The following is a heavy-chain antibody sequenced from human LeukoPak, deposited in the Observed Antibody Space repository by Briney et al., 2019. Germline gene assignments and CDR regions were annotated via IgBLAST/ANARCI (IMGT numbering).Heavy chain of an antibody. D-gene: IGHD6-13*01. CDR3: ARADVRSWYHIDP. CDR1: GYTFTSYY. CDR2: INPSGGST. V-gene: IGHV1-46*01. J-gene: IGHJ5*02. Sequence: GASVTVSYTASGYTFTSYYLHWVRQAPGQGLEWMGVINPSGGSTSYAQKFQGRVTMTRDTSTSTVYMEVSSLRSEDTAVYYCARADVRSWYHIDPWGQGTLVTVSS.